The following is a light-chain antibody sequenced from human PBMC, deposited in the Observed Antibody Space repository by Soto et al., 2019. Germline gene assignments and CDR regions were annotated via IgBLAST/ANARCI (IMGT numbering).Light chain of an antibody. V-gene: IGLV1-40*01. CDR2: GNS. CDR1: SSNIGAGYD. J-gene: IGLJ1*01. Sequence: QAVLTQPPSVSGAPGQRVTISCTGSSSNIGAGYDVHWYQQLPGTAPKLLIHGNSNRPSGVPDRFSGSKSGTSASLAITGVQAEDEADYYCQSYGSSLSGYVFGTGTKLPS. CDR3: QSYGSSLSGYV.